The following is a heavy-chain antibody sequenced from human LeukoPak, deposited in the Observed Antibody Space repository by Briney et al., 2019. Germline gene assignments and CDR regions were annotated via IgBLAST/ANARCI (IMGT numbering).Heavy chain of an antibody. J-gene: IGHJ6*02. CDR3: ATGGDYYYYYGMDV. CDR2: FDPEDGET. V-gene: IGHV1-24*01. CDR1: GYTLTELS. Sequence: ASVTVSCKVSGYTLTELSMHWVRQAPGKGLEWMGGFDPEDGETIYAQKFQGRVTMTEDTSTDTAYMELSSLRSEDTAVYYCATGGDYYYYYGMDVWGQGTTVTVSS. D-gene: IGHD4-17*01.